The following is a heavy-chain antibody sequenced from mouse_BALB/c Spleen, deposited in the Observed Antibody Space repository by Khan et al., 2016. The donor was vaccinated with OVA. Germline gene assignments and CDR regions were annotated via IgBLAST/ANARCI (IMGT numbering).Heavy chain of an antibody. V-gene: IGHV1-18*01. CDR3: ARGGFGSPFAY. CDR1: GYAFTDYN. D-gene: IGHD1-1*01. Sequence: VQLQQSGPELVKPGASVKIPCKASGYAFTDYNMDWVKQSHGKSLEWIGDITPNNGGTIYNQKFKGKATLTVDKSSSTAYMELRSLTSEDTAVYYCARGGFGSPFAYWGQGTLVTVS. J-gene: IGHJ3*01. CDR2: ITPNNGGT.